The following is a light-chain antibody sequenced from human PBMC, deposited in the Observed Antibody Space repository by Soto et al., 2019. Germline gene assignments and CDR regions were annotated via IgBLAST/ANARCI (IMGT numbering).Light chain of an antibody. CDR2: EVT. CDR1: TSDVGI. J-gene: IGLJ1*01. CDR3: CSFGGSGYV. Sequence: QSALTQPASVSGSPGQSITISCSGTTSDVGIVSWYQHHPGKAPKLMIHEVTKRPSGVSDRFSGSKSGNSASPTISGLQAEDEADYFCCSFGGSGYVFGTGTKVTVL. V-gene: IGLV2-23*02.